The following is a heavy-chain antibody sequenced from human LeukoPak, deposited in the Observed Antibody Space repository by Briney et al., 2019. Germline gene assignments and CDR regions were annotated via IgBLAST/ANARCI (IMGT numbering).Heavy chain of an antibody. D-gene: IGHD6-13*01. V-gene: IGHV1-69*13. CDR1: GGTFSSYA. CDR3: ARFLFREGQQLVPDY. Sequence: SVKVSCKASGGTFSSYAISWVRQAPGQGLEWMGGTIPIFGTANYAQKFQGRVTITADESTSTAYMELSSLRSEDTAVYYCARFLFREGQQLVPDYWGQGTLVTVSS. J-gene: IGHJ4*02. CDR2: TIPIFGTA.